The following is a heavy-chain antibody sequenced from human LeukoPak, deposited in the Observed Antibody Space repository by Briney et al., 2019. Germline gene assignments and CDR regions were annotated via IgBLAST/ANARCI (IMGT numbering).Heavy chain of an antibody. CDR2: IYYSGST. J-gene: IGHJ4*02. Sequence: SETLSLTCTVSNGPISSGGYYWNWIRQHPGKGLEWIGYIYYSGSTYYNPSLKSRVTISIHTSQNQFSLKLRSVTAADTAVYYCARSGYDLLGNDYWGQGTLVTVSS. D-gene: IGHD6-25*01. CDR1: NGPISSGGYY. V-gene: IGHV4-31*03. CDR3: ARSGYDLLGNDY.